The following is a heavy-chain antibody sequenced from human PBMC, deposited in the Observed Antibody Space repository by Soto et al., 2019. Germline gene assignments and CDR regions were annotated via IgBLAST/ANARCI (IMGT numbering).Heavy chain of an antibody. D-gene: IGHD6-19*01. CDR2: INAGNGNT. CDR1: GYTFTSYA. V-gene: IGHV1-3*01. J-gene: IGHJ4*02. CDR3: ARDRQWLVGADY. Sequence: ASVKVSCKASGYTFTSYAMHWVRQAPGQRLEWMGWINAGNGNTKYSQKFQGRVTITRDTSASTAYMELSSLRSEDTAVYYCARDRQWLVGADYWGQGTLVTVSS.